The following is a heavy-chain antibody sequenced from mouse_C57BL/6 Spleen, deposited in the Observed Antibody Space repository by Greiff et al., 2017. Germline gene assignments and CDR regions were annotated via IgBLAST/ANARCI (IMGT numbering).Heavy chain of an antibody. D-gene: IGHD1-1*01. V-gene: IGHV1-59*01. Sequence: VQLQQPGAELVRPGTSVKLSCKASGYTFTSYWMHWVKQRPGQGLEWIGVIDPSDSYTNYNQKFKGKATLTVDTSSSTAYMQLSSLTSEDSAVYYCARHERITTVVATRYFDVWGTGTTVTVSS. CDR2: IDPSDSYT. CDR1: GYTFTSYW. CDR3: ARHERITTVVATRYFDV. J-gene: IGHJ1*03.